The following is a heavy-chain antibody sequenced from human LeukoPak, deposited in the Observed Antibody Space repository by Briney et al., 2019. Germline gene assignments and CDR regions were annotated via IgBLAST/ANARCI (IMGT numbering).Heavy chain of an antibody. CDR2: IYYSGST. J-gene: IGHJ4*02. CDR1: GGPISSSSYY. Sequence: SETLSLTCTVSGGPISSSSYYWGWIRQPPGKGLEWIGSIYYSGSTYYNPSLKSRVTISVDTSKNQFSLKLSSVTAADTAVYYCARMVVDWNAGHFDYWGQGTLVTVSS. CDR3: ARMVVDWNAGHFDY. D-gene: IGHD1-1*01. V-gene: IGHV4-39*07.